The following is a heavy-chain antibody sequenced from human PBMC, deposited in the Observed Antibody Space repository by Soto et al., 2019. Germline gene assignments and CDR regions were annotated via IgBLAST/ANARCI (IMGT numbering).Heavy chain of an antibody. J-gene: IGHJ4*02. CDR3: AKENGYSSSWFEFDY. CDR2: ISTSSSNI. V-gene: IGHV3-48*02. Sequence: LRLSCAASGFTFSNYYMHWVRQAPGKGLQWVSYISTSSSNIYYIDSVKGRFTISRDNAKNALYLQMNSLRDEDTAVYYCAKENGYSSSWFEFDYWGQGTLVTVSS. D-gene: IGHD6-13*01. CDR1: GFTFSNYY.